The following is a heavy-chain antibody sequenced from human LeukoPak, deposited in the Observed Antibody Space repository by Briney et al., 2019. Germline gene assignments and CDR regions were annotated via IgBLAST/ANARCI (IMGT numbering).Heavy chain of an antibody. V-gene: IGHV1-18*01. J-gene: IGHJ3*02. D-gene: IGHD3-22*01. CDR2: ISAYNGNT. Sequence: ASVKVSCKASGYTFTSYGISWVRQAPGQGLEWMGWISAYNGNTNYAQKLQGRVTMTTDTSTSTAYMELRSLRSDDTAVYYCARVVFYYYDSSGYWTDAFDIWGQGTMVTVSS. CDR1: GYTFTSYG. CDR3: ARVVFYYYDSSGYWTDAFDI.